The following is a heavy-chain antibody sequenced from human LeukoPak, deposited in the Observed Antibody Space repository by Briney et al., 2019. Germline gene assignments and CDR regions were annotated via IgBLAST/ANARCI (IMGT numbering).Heavy chain of an antibody. D-gene: IGHD1-14*01. V-gene: IGHV3-7*01. CDR3: ARESGPRAADY. CDR2: TLPDGSAK. Sequence: GGSLRLSCAASGFTFDDYAMHWVRQAPGKGLEWVANTLPDGSAKNYVDSVKGRFIISRDNAKNSVSLQMNSLRAEDTAVYYCARESGPRAADYWGQGTLVTVSS. CDR1: GFTFDDYA. J-gene: IGHJ4*02.